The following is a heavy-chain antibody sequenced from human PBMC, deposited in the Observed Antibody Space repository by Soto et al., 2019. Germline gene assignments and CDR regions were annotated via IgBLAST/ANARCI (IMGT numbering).Heavy chain of an antibody. CDR3: AKDRSVVAAYWYFDL. CDR2: ISDSGDST. J-gene: IGHJ2*01. CDR1: GFIFSSYA. V-gene: IGHV3-23*01. Sequence: GGSLRLSXAASGFIFSSYAMSWVRQAPGKGLEWVSGISDSGDSTYYEDSVKGRFTISRDNSKNTLYLQMNSLRAEDTAVYYCAKDRSVVAAYWYFDLWGRGTLVTVS. D-gene: IGHD2-15*01.